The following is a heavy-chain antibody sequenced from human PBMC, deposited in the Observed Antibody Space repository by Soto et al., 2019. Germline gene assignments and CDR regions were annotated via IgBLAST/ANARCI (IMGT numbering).Heavy chain of an antibody. J-gene: IGHJ4*02. CDR1: DGSISSVGYY. CDR2: IYYSGGT. CDR3: ARVYGDYLDY. Sequence: PSQTLSLTCTVSDGSISSVGYYWSWIRQPPGKGLEWIGYIYYSGGTNYNPSLKSRVTISVDTSKNQFSLKLSSVTAADTAVYYCARVYGDYLDYWGQGTQVTVSS. V-gene: IGHV4-61*08. D-gene: IGHD4-17*01.